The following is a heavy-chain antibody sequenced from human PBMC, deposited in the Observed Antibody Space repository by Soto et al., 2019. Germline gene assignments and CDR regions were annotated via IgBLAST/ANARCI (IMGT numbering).Heavy chain of an antibody. Sequence: SVKVSCKTSGGTLSNSAINWVRQAPGQGLEWMGSFTPIFGSKFYAQNFQDRVTITADKSTGTAYIELNSLTSEDTAMYFCARGRVRGVTVAQHFDSWGQGTLVTVSS. CDR1: GGTLSNSA. V-gene: IGHV1-69*06. J-gene: IGHJ4*02. CDR2: FTPIFGSK. D-gene: IGHD3-10*01. CDR3: ARGRVRGVTVAQHFDS.